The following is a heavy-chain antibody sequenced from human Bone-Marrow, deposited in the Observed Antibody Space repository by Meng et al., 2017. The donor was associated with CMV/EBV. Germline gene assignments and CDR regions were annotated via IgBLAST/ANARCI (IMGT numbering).Heavy chain of an antibody. CDR2: MNPNSGNT. V-gene: IGHV1-8*01. J-gene: IGHJ5*02. Sequence: ASVKVSCKASGYTFTSYDINWVRQATGQGLEWMGWMNPNSGNTGYAQKFQGRVTMTRNTSISTAYMELSRLRSDDTAVYYCAEGSAEYSSTFDPWGQGTLVTVSS. D-gene: IGHD6-6*01. CDR3: AEGSAEYSSTFDP. CDR1: GYTFTSYD.